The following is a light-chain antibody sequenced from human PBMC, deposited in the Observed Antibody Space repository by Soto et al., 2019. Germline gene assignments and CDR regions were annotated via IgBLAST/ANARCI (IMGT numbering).Light chain of an antibody. CDR1: QTISNW. J-gene: IGKJ2*01. CDR3: HEYSTYNYI. CDR2: TAS. Sequence: DVQMTQSPSTLSASVGDRVTITCRASQTISNWLAWYQQKPGEAPKLLIHTASTLESGAPSRFSGSGSGTEFTLTISSLQPDDFAIYYCHEYSTYNYIFGQGTKVDIK. V-gene: IGKV1-5*01.